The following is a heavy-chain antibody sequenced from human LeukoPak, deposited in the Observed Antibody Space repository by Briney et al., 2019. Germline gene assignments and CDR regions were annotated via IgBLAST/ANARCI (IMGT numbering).Heavy chain of an antibody. CDR3: ASGIIWSGYYTASDY. CDR1: GGTFSSYA. D-gene: IGHD3-3*01. CDR2: IIPIFGTA. V-gene: IGHV1-69*05. Sequence: ASVKVSCKASGGTFSSYAISWVRQAPGQGLEWMGGIIPIFGTANYAQKFQGRVTITTDESTSTAFMELSSLRSEDTAVYYCASGIIWSGYYTASDYWGQGTLVTVSS. J-gene: IGHJ4*02.